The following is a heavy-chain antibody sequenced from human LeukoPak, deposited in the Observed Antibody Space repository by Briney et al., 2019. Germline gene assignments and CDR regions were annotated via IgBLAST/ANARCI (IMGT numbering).Heavy chain of an antibody. CDR2: IWYDGSNK. D-gene: IGHD6-13*01. V-gene: IGHV3-33*01. Sequence: AGRSLRLSCAASGFTFSSYGMHWVRQAPGKGLEWVAVIWYDGSNKYYADSVKGRFTISRDNSKNTLYLQMNSLRAEDTAVYHCARGPAPYSSTPADYWGQGTLVTVSS. CDR1: GFTFSSYG. J-gene: IGHJ4*02. CDR3: ARGPAPYSSTPADY.